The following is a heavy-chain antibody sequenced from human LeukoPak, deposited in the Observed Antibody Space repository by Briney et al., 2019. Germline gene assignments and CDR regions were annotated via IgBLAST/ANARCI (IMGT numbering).Heavy chain of an antibody. D-gene: IGHD3-10*01. J-gene: IGHJ5*02. CDR2: IYHSGST. Sequence: PSGTLSLTCAVSGGSISSSNWWSWVRQPPGKGLEWIGEIYHSGSTNYNPSLKSRVTISVDKSKNQFSLKLSSVTAADTAVYYCARRVLWFGELNNWFDPWGQGTLVTVSS. CDR1: GGSISSSNW. CDR3: ARRVLWFGELNNWFDP. V-gene: IGHV4-4*02.